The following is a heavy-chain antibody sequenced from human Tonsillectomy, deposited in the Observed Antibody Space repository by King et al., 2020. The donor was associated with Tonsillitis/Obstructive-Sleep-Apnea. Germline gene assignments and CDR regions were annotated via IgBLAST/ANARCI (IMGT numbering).Heavy chain of an antibody. D-gene: IGHD1-14*01. CDR1: GFTFSNAW. J-gene: IGHJ6*03. V-gene: IGHV3-15*01. Sequence: VQLVESGGGLVKPGGSLRVSCAASGFTFSNAWMNWVRQAPGKGLEWVGRIKDKTDGGTKDYAAPVKGRFTISRDDSKNTGFMQMKSLKTEDTAVCYCTTGYSMDVWGKGTTVIVSS. CDR2: IKDKTDGGTK. CDR3: TTGYSMDV.